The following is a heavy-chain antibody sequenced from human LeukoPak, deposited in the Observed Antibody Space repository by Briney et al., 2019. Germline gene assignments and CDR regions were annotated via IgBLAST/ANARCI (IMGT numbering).Heavy chain of an antibody. CDR1: GFTFSSYW. D-gene: IGHD3-22*01. V-gene: IGHV3-7*01. CDR3: ARDHLDSSGPCFDY. J-gene: IGHJ4*02. Sequence: GGSLRLSCAASGFTFSSYWMSWVRQAPGKGLEWVANIKQDGSEKYYVDSVKGRFTISRDNAKNSLYLQMNSLRAEDTAVYYCARDHLDSSGPCFDYWGQGTLVTVSS. CDR2: IKQDGSEK.